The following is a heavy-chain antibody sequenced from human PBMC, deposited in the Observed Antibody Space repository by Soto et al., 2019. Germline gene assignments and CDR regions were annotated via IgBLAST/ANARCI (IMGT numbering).Heavy chain of an antibody. V-gene: IGHV1-18*01. Sequence: HVQLVQSEAEVRKPGASVKVSCMASGYTFSTHVISWVRQAPGQGLQWMGWISAYNGDTNYAQKFQGRLTVTTDTSTSTAYMELENLRSDDTAVYYCAKAEDDILTAYPYYFDYWGQGTLVTVSS. CDR2: ISAYNGDT. J-gene: IGHJ4*02. D-gene: IGHD3-9*01. CDR1: GYTFSTHV. CDR3: AKAEDDILTAYPYYFDY.